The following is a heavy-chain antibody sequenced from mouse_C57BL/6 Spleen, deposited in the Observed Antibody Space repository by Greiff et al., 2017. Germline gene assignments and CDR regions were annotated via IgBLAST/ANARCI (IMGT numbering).Heavy chain of an antibody. J-gene: IGHJ2*01. Sequence: EVKLQQSGPGMVKPSQSLSLTCTVPGYSITSGYDWHWIRHFPGNKLEWMGYISYSGSTNSNPSLKSRISITHDTYKNHFFLKLNSVTTEDTTTYYCARGGWLPDYWGQGTTLTVSS. CDR1: GYSITSGYD. V-gene: IGHV3-1*01. CDR3: ARGGWLPDY. CDR2: ISYSGST. D-gene: IGHD2-3*01.